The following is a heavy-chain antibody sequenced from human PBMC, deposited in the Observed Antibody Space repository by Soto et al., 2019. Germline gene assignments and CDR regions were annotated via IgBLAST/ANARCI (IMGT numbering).Heavy chain of an antibody. J-gene: IGHJ1*01. CDR3: ARDSGDSGYVGFQH. CDR2: IYSGGST. V-gene: IGHV3-66*01. D-gene: IGHD5-12*01. Sequence: EVQLVESGGGLVQAGGSLRLSCAASGFTVSSNYMSWVRQAPGKGLEWVSVIYSGGSTYYADSVKGRFTISRDNSKNTLYLQMNSLRAEDTAVYYCARDSGDSGYVGFQHWGQGTLVTVSS. CDR1: GFTVSSNY.